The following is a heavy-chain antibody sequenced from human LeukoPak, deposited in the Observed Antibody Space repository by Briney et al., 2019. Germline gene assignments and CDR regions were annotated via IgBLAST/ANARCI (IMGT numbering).Heavy chain of an antibody. D-gene: IGHD3-10*01. CDR3: ARDGSGVWFDY. J-gene: IGHJ4*02. Sequence: ASVKVSCKASNYTLTSYGISWVRQAPGQGLEWMAWISAYNGDTNYAQKFQGRVTLTTDTSTSTAYMELRSLRSDDTAVYYCARDGSGVWFDYWGQGTLVTVSS. CDR2: ISAYNGDT. V-gene: IGHV1-18*01. CDR1: NYTLTSYG.